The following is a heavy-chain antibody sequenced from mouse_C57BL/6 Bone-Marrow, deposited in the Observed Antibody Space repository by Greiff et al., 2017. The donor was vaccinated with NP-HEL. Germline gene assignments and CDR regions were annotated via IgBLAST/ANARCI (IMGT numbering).Heavy chain of an antibody. CDR1: GFTFSDYY. CDR3: ARHLWFAY. CDR2: ISNGGGST. J-gene: IGHJ3*01. Sequence: EVTVVESGGGLVPPGGSLKLSCAASGFTFSDYYMYWVRQTPEKRLEWVAYISNGGGSTYYPDTVKGRFTISRDNAKNTLYLQMSRLKSEDTAMYYCARHLWFAYWGKGTLVTVSA. V-gene: IGHV5-12*01.